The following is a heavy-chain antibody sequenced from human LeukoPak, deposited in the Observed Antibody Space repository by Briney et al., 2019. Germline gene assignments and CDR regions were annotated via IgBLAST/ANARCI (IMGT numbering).Heavy chain of an antibody. V-gene: IGHV3-30*18. CDR1: GFTFSSYG. Sequence: GGSLRLSCTASGFTFSSYGMHWVRQAPGKGLEWVAVISYDGSNKYYADSVKGRFTISRDNSKNTLYLQMNSLRAEDTAVYYCAKDLSGYSGYDFDYWGQGTLVTVSS. CDR3: AKDLSGYSGYDFDY. CDR2: ISYDGSNK. J-gene: IGHJ4*02. D-gene: IGHD5-12*01.